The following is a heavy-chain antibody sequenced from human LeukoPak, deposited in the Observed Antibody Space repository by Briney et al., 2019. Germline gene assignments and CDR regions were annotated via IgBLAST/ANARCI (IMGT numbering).Heavy chain of an antibody. V-gene: IGHV1-69*04. Sequence: ASVKVSCKASGGTFSSYTISWVRQAPGQGLEWMGRIIPILGIANYAQKFQGRVTITADKSTSTAYMELSSLRSEDTAVYYCAREGNYDFWSGSGLDPWGQGTLVTVSS. CDR1: GGTFSSYT. D-gene: IGHD3-3*01. CDR2: IIPILGIA. J-gene: IGHJ5*02. CDR3: AREGNYDFWSGSGLDP.